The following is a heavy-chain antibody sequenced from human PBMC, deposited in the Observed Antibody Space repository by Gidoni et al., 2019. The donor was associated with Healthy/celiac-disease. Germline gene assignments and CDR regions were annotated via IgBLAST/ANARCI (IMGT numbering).Heavy chain of an antibody. V-gene: IGHV3-23*01. CDR2: ISGSGGST. Sequence: EVQLLESGGGLVQPGGSLRLYCAASGFTFSRYAMRWVRQAPGKGVEWVSAISGSGGSTYYADSVKGRFTISRDNSKNTLYLQMNSLRAEDTAVYYCAKDFPPHTVTTSLRYFQHWGQGTLVTVSS. D-gene: IGHD4-17*01. CDR1: GFTFSRYA. CDR3: AKDFPPHTVTTSLRYFQH. J-gene: IGHJ1*01.